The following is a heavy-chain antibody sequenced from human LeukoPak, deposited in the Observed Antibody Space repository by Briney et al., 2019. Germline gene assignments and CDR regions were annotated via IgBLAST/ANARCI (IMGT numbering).Heavy chain of an antibody. CDR3: ATEAIVVVTARDYWYFDL. CDR1: GYTFTTYY. CDR2: IIPILGIP. J-gene: IGHJ2*01. Sequence: ASVKVSCKASGYTFTTYYIHWVRQAPGQGLEWMGRIIPILGIPNYAQKFQGRVTITADKSTTTAYMELSSLRSEDTAVYYCATEAIVVVTARDYWYFDLWGRGTLVTVSS. D-gene: IGHD2-21*02. V-gene: IGHV1-69*04.